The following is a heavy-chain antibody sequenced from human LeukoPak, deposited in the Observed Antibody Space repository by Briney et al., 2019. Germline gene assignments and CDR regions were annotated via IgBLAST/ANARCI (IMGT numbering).Heavy chain of an antibody. CDR1: GYTFTSYG. CDR2: ISAYNGNT. Sequence: ASVKVSCKASGYTFTSYGISWVRQAPGQGLEWMGWISAYNGNTNYAQKLQGRVTMTTDTSTSTAYMELRSLRSDDTAVYYCARVTDIVVVPAAIRWFDPWGQGTLVTVSS. J-gene: IGHJ5*02. CDR3: ARVTDIVVVPAAIRWFDP. V-gene: IGHV1-18*01. D-gene: IGHD2-2*01.